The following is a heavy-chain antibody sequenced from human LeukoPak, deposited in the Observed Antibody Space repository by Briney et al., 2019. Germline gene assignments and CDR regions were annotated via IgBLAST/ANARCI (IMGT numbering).Heavy chain of an antibody. D-gene: IGHD1-14*01. CDR1: GFTFTGYH. Sequence: ASVKVSCKTSGFTFTGYHMHWVRQAPGQGLEWMGWIHPNSGGTDYAQKFQGRVTMARDTSIRTVYMELSRLRPDDTAVYYCVRVMGRNYIPNPRDAFEIWGQGTVVTVSS. CDR3: VRVMGRNYIPNPRDAFEI. V-gene: IGHV1-2*02. CDR2: IHPNSGGT. J-gene: IGHJ3*02.